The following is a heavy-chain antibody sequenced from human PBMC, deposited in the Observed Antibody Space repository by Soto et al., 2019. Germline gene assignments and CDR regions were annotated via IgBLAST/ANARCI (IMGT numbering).Heavy chain of an antibody. J-gene: IGHJ6*02. Sequence: EVQLLESGGGLVQPGGSLRLSCAASGFTFSTYAMSWIRQAPGKGLEWVSSISGSGGSTNYADSVKGRFTISRDSSENTLYLQMNSLRAEDTAVYYCGIGGLECYYYYGMDVWGQGTTVTVSS. CDR2: ISGSGGST. CDR3: GIGGLECYYYYGMDV. CDR1: GFTFSTYA. V-gene: IGHV3-23*01. D-gene: IGHD3-3*01.